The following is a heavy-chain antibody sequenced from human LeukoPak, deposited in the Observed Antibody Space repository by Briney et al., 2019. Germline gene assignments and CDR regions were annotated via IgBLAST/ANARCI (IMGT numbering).Heavy chain of an antibody. CDR2: IYHSGST. J-gene: IGHJ3*02. V-gene: IGHV4-39*01. CDR1: GGSISSSSHY. Sequence: SETLSLTCTVSGGSISSSSHYWAWIRQPPGKGLEWNGSIYHSGSTYYSPSLQSRVTIFVDKSKNQFTLKLGSVTAADTAVYYCGRLDCYDSRKPIDALDSWGGGGNVSVSS. D-gene: IGHD3-22*01. CDR3: GRLDCYDSRKPIDALDS.